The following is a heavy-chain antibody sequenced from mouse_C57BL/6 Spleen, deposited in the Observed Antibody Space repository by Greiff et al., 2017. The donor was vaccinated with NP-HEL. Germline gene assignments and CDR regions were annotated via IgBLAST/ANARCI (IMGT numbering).Heavy chain of an antibody. CDR1: GYTFTEYT. CDR3: ARHEETAQATDYAMDY. D-gene: IGHD3-2*02. Sequence: QVQLQQSGAELVKPGASVKLSCKASGYTFTEYTIHWVKQRSGQGLEWIGWFYPGSGSIKYNEKFKGKATLTADKSSSTVYMELSRLTSEDSAVYFCARHEETAQATDYAMDYWGQGTSVTVSS. CDR2: FYPGSGSI. V-gene: IGHV1-62-2*01. J-gene: IGHJ4*01.